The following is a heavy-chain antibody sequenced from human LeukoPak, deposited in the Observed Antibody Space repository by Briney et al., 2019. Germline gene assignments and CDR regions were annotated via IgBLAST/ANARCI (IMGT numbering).Heavy chain of an antibody. CDR2: IKQDGSEK. J-gene: IGHJ4*02. D-gene: IGHD1-14*01. CDR3: ATETNGRHYDY. V-gene: IGHV3-7*01. Sequence: GGSLRLSCAASGFTFSSYWMSWVRQAPGKGLEWVANIKQDGSEKYYLDSVKGRFTISRDNANNFLYLQMNSLRAEDTAAYYCATETNGRHYDYWGQGTLLTVSS. CDR1: GFTFSSYW.